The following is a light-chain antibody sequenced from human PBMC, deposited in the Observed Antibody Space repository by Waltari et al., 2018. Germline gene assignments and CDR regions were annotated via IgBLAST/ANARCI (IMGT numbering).Light chain of an antibody. Sequence: DIQITQSPSSLSASVGDRVNITCRASRSAGTYLNWYQQKPGKTPKLLIYGASSLDSGVPSRFSGSGSGTDFTLTITSLQPEDFATYSCQQSYNTPLTFGEGTKVQTK. J-gene: IGKJ4*01. CDR3: QQSYNTPLT. CDR2: GAS. CDR1: RSAGTY. V-gene: IGKV1-39*01.